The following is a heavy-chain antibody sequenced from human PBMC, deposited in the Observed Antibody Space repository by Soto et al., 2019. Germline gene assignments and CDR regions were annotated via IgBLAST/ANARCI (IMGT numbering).Heavy chain of an antibody. V-gene: IGHV1-69*13. CDR2: IIPIFGTA. CDR3: ASCERGYSSSPTIYDAFDI. D-gene: IGHD6-13*01. CDR1: GGTFSSYA. Sequence: GASVKVSFKASGGTFSSYAISWVRQAPGQGLEWMGGIIPIFGTANYAQKFQGRVTITADESTSTAYMELSSLRSEDTAVYYCASCERGYSSSPTIYDAFDIWGQGTMVTVSS. J-gene: IGHJ3*02.